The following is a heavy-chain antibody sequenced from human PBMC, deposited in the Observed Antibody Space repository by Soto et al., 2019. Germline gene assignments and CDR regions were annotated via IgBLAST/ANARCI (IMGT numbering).Heavy chain of an antibody. CDR1: GGSFTGYY. CDR3: VRGQPHRITIFEVVIRSYDYGMDV. CDR2: INYRRSS. J-gene: IGHJ6*02. V-gene: IGHV4-34*01. D-gene: IGHD3-3*02. Sequence: QVQLQQWGAGLLKPSETLSLTCAVYGGSFTGYYWTWIRQTPGKGLEWIGEINYRRSSYYNPSLESLISMAVYTSKNQFSLKLRSVTAADTAVYFCVRGQPHRITIFEVVIRSYDYGMDVWAKGPRSPSP.